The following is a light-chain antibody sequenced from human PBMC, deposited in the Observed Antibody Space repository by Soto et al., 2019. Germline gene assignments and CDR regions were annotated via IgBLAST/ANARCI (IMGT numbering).Light chain of an antibody. Sequence: DIEMTQSRSSVSASVVDIVTITCRASQSISNWLAWYQVKPGKAPKVLIYDASTLQRGVPSRFSGTGSGTEFTLTINNLQPDDFATYYCQQWTFGQGTKV. V-gene: IGKV1-5*01. CDR3: QQWT. CDR1: QSISNW. CDR2: DAS. J-gene: IGKJ1*01.